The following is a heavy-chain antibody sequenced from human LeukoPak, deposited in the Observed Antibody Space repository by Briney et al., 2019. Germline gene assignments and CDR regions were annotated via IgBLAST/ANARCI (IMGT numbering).Heavy chain of an antibody. D-gene: IGHD5-24*01. CDR3: ARDRRWRRDSKTPYYYYGMDV. CDR1: GGSISSYY. Sequence: PSETLSLTCTVSGGSISSYYWSWIRQPPGKGLEWIGYIYYSGSTNYNPSLKSRVTISVDTSKNQFSLKLSSVTAADTAVYYCARDRRWRRDSKTPYYYYGMDVWGQGTTVTIS. CDR2: IYYSGST. J-gene: IGHJ6*02. V-gene: IGHV4-59*12.